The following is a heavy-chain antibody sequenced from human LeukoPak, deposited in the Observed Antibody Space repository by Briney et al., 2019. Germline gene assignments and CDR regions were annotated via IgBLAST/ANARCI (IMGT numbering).Heavy chain of an antibody. D-gene: IGHD6-19*01. V-gene: IGHV4-39*01. J-gene: IGHJ4*02. CDR2: IYYSGST. CDR3: AQYSSGWFVDY. Sequence: SETLPPTCTVSGGSISSSSYYWGWIRQPPGKGLEWIGSIYYSGSTYYNPSLKSRVTISVDTSKNQFSLKLSSVTAADTAVYYCAQYSSGWFVDYWREGTLVTVSS. CDR1: GGSISSSSYY.